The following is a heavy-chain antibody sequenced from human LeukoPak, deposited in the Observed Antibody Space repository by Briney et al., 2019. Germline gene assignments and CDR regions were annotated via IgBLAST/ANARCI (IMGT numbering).Heavy chain of an antibody. J-gene: IGHJ4*02. CDR1: GFTFSSYW. D-gene: IGHD7-27*01. CDR3: ARGDPLGNY. CDR2: IKKDGSDK. Sequence: GGSLRLSCAASGFTFSSYWMNWVRQAPGKGLEWVANIKKDGSDKNYLGSVKGRFTISRDNAKSTLYLQMNSLRSEDTAVYYCARGDPLGNYWGQGTLVTVSS. V-gene: IGHV3-7*04.